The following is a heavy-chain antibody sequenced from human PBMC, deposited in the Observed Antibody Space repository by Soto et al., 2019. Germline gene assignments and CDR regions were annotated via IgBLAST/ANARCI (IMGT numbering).Heavy chain of an antibody. J-gene: IGHJ6*02. V-gene: IGHV3-30-3*01. CDR3: ARDHRGAQYYDFWSGYFPPNYYYGMDV. CDR1: GFTFSNYA. Sequence: GGSLRLCYAASGFTFSNYARHWVRQTPGKGLEWVAVISYDGSNKYYADSVKGRFTISRDNSKNTLYLQMNSLRAEDTAVYYCARDHRGAQYYDFWSGYFPPNYYYGMDVWGQGTTVTVSS. D-gene: IGHD3-3*01. CDR2: ISYDGSNK.